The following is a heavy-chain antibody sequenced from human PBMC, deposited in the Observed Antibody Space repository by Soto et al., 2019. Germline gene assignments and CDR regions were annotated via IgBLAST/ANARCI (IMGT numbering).Heavy chain of an antibody. Sequence: SVKGSCTSAGYAFTNNDINWVREAPGQGLEWIGWMNTNTNTTDSAEVLEGRVSLTWDTSISTAYMQLNSLKIDDTAVYYCAREVVETSSLWLDPWGQGTLVTVSS. CDR2: MNTNTNTT. V-gene: IGHV1-8*01. D-gene: IGHD6-6*01. CDR1: GYAFTNND. J-gene: IGHJ5*02. CDR3: AREVVETSSLWLDP.